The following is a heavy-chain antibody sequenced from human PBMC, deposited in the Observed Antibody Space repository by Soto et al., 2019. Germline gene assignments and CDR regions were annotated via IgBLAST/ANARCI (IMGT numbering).Heavy chain of an antibody. V-gene: IGHV3-30-3*01. CDR3: ARGGYYYDSSGVDY. CDR2: ISYDGSNK. D-gene: IGHD3-22*01. Sequence: QVQLVESGGGVVQPGRSLRLSCAASGFTFSSYAMHWVRQAPGKGLEWVAVISYDGSNKYYADSVKGRFTISRDNSKNTLYLQMNSLRAEDTAVYYCARGGYYYDSSGVDYWGQGTLVTVSS. CDR1: GFTFSSYA. J-gene: IGHJ4*02.